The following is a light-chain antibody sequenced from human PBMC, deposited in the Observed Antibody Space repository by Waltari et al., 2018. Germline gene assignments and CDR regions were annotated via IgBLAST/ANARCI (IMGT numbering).Light chain of an antibody. CDR3: CSYTGTYTHWV. V-gene: IGLV2-11*01. CDR1: SNDVGTYNY. J-gene: IGLJ3*02. Sequence: QSALTQPRSVYGSPGPSVTISCPGTSNDVGTYNYVSWHQQHPGKAPKLMIYDVSKRPSGVPDRFAASKSGNTASLTISGLQAEDEADYYCCSYTGTYTHWVFGGGTKLTVL. CDR2: DVS.